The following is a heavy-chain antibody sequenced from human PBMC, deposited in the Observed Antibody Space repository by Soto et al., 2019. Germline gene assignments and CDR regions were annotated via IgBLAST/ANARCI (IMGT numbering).Heavy chain of an antibody. CDR3: AREGNKAVSSAFVYGIDV. CDR2: IFPGDSDT. D-gene: IGHD3-22*01. CDR1: GYRFTNYW. V-gene: IGHV5-51*01. Sequence: PGESLKISCKGSGYRFTNYWIGWVRQMPGKGLEWMGIIFPGDSDTRYSPSFQGQVTISADKSISTAYLQWSSLRASDTAMYYCAREGNKAVSSAFVYGIDVWGQGTTVTVSS. J-gene: IGHJ6*02.